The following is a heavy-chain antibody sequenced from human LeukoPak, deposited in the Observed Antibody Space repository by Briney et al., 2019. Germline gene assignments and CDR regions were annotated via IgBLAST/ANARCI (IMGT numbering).Heavy chain of an antibody. CDR1: GFTFSDYY. D-gene: IGHD3-9*01. CDR3: ARGGGLILRYFDWLFAYYFDY. Sequence: GGSLRLSCAASGFTFSDYYMSWIRQAPGKGLEWVSYISSSSSYTNYAHSVKGRFTISRDNAKNSLYLQMNSLRAEDTAVYYCARGGGLILRYFDWLFAYYFDYWGQGTLVTVSS. J-gene: IGHJ4*02. V-gene: IGHV3-11*06. CDR2: ISSSSSYT.